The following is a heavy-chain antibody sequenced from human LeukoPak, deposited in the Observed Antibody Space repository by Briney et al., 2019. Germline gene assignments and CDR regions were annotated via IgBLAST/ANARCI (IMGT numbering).Heavy chain of an antibody. CDR3: AKRVLSLQQPEGKWFDP. CDR1: GGTFSSYA. V-gene: IGHV1-69*13. Sequence: SVKVSCKASGGTFSSYAISWVRQAPGQGLEWMGGIIPIFGTANYAQKFQGRVTITADESTSTAYMELSSLRAEDTAVYYCAKRVLSLQQPEGKWFDPWGQGTLVTVSS. J-gene: IGHJ5*02. CDR2: IIPIFGTA. D-gene: IGHD6-13*01.